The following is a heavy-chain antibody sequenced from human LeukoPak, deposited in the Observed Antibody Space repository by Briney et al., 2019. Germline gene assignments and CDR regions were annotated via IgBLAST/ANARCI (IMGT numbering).Heavy chain of an antibody. Sequence: SETLSLTCTVSGGSTTSSSYYWGWIRQPPGKGLEWIGSIYYSGSTYYNPSLKSRVTISVDTSKNQFSLKLSSVTAADTAVYYCARGPGSSLYWGQGTLVTVSS. J-gene: IGHJ4*02. CDR3: ARGPGSSLY. CDR2: IYYSGST. D-gene: IGHD6-13*01. V-gene: IGHV4-39*07. CDR1: GGSTTSSSYY.